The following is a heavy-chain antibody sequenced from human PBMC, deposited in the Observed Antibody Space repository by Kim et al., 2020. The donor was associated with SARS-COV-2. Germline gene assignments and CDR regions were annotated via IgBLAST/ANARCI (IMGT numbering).Heavy chain of an antibody. Sequence: AASGKGRFTISRDNAKNSLYLQMNSLRAEDTAVYYCARLYYDILTGLTDYWAQGTLVTVSS. V-gene: IGHV3-11*04. J-gene: IGHJ4*02. CDR3: ARLYYDILTGLTDY. D-gene: IGHD3-9*01.